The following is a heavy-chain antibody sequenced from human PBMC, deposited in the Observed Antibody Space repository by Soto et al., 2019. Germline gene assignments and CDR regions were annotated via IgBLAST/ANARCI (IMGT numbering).Heavy chain of an antibody. CDR3: ARVTIVCHYCSSTTPRQYWFDP. CDR1: GGPISSGDYY. V-gene: IGHV4-30-4*01. CDR2: IYYSGST. J-gene: IGHJ5*02. Sequence: SETLSLTCTVSGGPISSGDYYWSWIRQPPGKGLEWIGYIYYSGSTYYNPSLKSRVTISVDTSKNQFSLKLSSVTAADTAVYYCARVTIVCHYCSSTTPRQYWFDPWGQGTLVTVSS. D-gene: IGHD2-2*01.